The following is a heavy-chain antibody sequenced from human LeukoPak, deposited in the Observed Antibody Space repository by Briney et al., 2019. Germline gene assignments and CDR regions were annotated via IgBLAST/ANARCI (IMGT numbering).Heavy chain of an antibody. CDR2: ISSSSSYT. CDR3: ARVRASSGWYDAFDI. D-gene: IGHD6-19*01. Sequence: GGSLRLSCAASGFTFSDYYMSWIRQAPGKGLEWVSYISSSSSYTNYADSVKGRFTISRDNAKNSLYLQMNSLRAKDTAVYYCARVRASSGWYDAFDIWGQGTMVTVSS. J-gene: IGHJ3*02. CDR1: GFTFSDYY. V-gene: IGHV3-11*05.